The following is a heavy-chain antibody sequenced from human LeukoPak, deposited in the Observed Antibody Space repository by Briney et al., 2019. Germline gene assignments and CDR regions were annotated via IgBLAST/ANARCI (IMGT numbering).Heavy chain of an antibody. Sequence: PGGSLRLSCAASGFTFSTYAVNWVRQAPGKGLEWVSTISGSGDSTYYADSVKGRFTISRDNSKDTLYLQMNSLRAEDTAVYYCASAGGGGYFDYWGQGTLVTVSS. V-gene: IGHV3-23*01. CDR2: ISGSGDST. CDR3: ASAGGGGYFDY. J-gene: IGHJ4*02. D-gene: IGHD2-15*01. CDR1: GFTFSTYA.